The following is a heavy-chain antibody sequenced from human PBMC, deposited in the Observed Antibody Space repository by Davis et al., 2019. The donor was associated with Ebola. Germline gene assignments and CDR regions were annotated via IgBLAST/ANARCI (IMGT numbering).Heavy chain of an antibody. J-gene: IGHJ4*02. CDR1: GFTFSSYA. CDR2: ISGSGGST. V-gene: IGHV3-23*01. Sequence: GGSLRLSCAASGFTFSSYAMSWVRQAPGKGLEWVSAISGSGGSTYYADSVKGRFTISRDNSKNTLYLQMNSLRAEDTAVYYCAKDTPEYYDSWSGYFDYWGQGTLVTVSS. CDR3: AKDTPEYYDSWSGYFDY. D-gene: IGHD3-3*01.